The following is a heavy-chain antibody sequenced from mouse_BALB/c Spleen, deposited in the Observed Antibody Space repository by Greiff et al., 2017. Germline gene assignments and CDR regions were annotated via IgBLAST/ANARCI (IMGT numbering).Heavy chain of an antibody. V-gene: IGHV5-6-3*01. CDR1: GFTFSSYG. J-gene: IGHJ4*01. CDR3: ARRAYYRYDDAMDY. CDR2: INSNGGST. D-gene: IGHD2-14*01. Sequence: EVKLMESGGGLVQPGGSLKLSCAASGFTFSSYGMSWVRQTPDKRLELVATINSNGGSTYYPDSVKGRFTISRDNAKNTLYLQMSSLKSEDTAMYYCARRAYYRYDDAMDYWGQGTSVTVSS.